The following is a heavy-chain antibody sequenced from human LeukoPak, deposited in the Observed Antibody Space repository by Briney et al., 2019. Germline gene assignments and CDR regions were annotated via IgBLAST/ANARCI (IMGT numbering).Heavy chain of an antibody. CDR1: GYSISSGYY. J-gene: IGHJ6*03. CDR2: INHSGST. V-gene: IGHV4-38-2*02. Sequence: SETLSLTCTVSGYSISSGYYWGWIRQPPGKGLEWIGEINHSGSTNYNPSLKSRVTISVDTSKNQFSLKLSSVTAADTAVYYCARGMYYYYYYMDVWGKGTTVTVSS. CDR3: ARGMYYYYYYMDV.